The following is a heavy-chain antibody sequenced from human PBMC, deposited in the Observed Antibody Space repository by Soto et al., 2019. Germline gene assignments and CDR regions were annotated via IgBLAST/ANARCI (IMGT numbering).Heavy chain of an antibody. V-gene: IGHV3-30*18. Sequence: QVHLVESGGGVVQPGRSLRLSCAASGFTFSAYGMHWVRQAPGKGLEWVALMSYDGINKYYADSVKGRFTISRYNSTKTLYLQMISLGAADTAVSYSAKDGGVRQYYYHYCMDVWGQGTTVTVSS. CDR2: MSYDGINK. CDR3: AKDGGVRQYYYHYCMDV. D-gene: IGHD3-16*01. CDR1: GFTFSAYG. J-gene: IGHJ6*02.